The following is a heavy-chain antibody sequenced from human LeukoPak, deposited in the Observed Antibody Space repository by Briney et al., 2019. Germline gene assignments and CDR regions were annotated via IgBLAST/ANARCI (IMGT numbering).Heavy chain of an antibody. J-gene: IGHJ4*02. V-gene: IGHV3-33*05. CDR1: GFSFSSYV. D-gene: IGHD5-24*01. CDR3: TRERRRDGYNY. Sequence: PGGSLRPSCAASGFSFSSYVMHWVRQAPGKGLEWVAGISLDGSDKYYTDSVKGRFTISRDNSMNTLYLQMNSLRAEDTAVYHCTRERRRDGYNYWGQGTLVTVSS. CDR2: ISLDGSDK.